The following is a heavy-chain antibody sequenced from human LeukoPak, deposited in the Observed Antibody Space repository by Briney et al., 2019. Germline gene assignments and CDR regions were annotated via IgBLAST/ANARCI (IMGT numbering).Heavy chain of an antibody. Sequence: SETLSLTCGVSGGSVSSYYWRWIRQPPGKGPEWIGYLYYTGSTNYNPSLKSRVTISVDMSKNQFSLKLRSMTAADTAVYYCARHGRGYSSVLDYWGQGTLVTVSS. V-gene: IGHV4-59*08. J-gene: IGHJ4*02. CDR3: ARHGRGYSSVLDY. CDR2: LYYTGST. CDR1: GGSVSSYY. D-gene: IGHD6-19*01.